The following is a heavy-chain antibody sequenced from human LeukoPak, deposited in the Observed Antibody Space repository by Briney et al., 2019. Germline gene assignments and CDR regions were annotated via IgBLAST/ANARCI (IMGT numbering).Heavy chain of an antibody. V-gene: IGHV1-18*01. CDR1: GYTFTSYG. CDR2: ISAYNGNT. Sequence: GASVKVSCKASGYTFTSYGISWVRQAPGQGLEWMGWISAYNGNTNYAQKLRGRVTMTTDTSTSTAYMELRSLRSDDTAVYYCARDYRDDLWSGYFDPWGQGTLVTVSS. D-gene: IGHD3-3*01. J-gene: IGHJ5*02. CDR3: ARDYRDDLWSGYFDP.